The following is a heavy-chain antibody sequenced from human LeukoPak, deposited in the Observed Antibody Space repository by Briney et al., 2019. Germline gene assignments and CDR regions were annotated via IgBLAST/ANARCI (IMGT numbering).Heavy chain of an antibody. V-gene: IGHV5-10-1*01. J-gene: IGHJ5*02. Sequence: GESLKISCKGSGYSFTSYWISWVRQMPGKGLEWMGRIDPSDSYTNYSPSFQGHVPISADKSISTAYLQWSSLKASDTAMYYCARLRITMVRGVIYFDPWGQGTLVTVSS. CDR1: GYSFTSYW. CDR2: IDPSDSYT. D-gene: IGHD3-10*01. CDR3: ARLRITMVRGVIYFDP.